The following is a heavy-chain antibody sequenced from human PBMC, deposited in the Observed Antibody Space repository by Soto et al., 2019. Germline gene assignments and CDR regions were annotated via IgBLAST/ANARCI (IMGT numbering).Heavy chain of an antibody. CDR2: ISGSGGST. J-gene: IGHJ4*02. Sequence: GGSLRLSCAASGFTFSSYAMSWVRQAPGKGLEWVSAISGSGGSTYYADSVKGRFTISRDNSKNTLYLQMNSLRAEDTAVYYCAKDLGGLAVPAATHDYWGQGTLVTVSS. D-gene: IGHD2-2*01. V-gene: IGHV3-23*01. CDR3: AKDLGGLAVPAATHDY. CDR1: GFTFSSYA.